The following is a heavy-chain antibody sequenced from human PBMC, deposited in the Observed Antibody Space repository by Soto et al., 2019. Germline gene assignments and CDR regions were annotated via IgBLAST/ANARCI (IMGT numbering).Heavy chain of an antibody. CDR3: ARALGSWFAP. D-gene: IGHD3-10*01. CDR2: ISPSSSTI. V-gene: IGHV3-48*04. J-gene: IGHJ5*02. CDR1: GFIFSSYS. Sequence: GGSLRLSCAASGFIFSSYSMNWVRQAPGKGLEWISYISPSSSTIDYADSVKGRFTISRDNAKNSLYLQMNSLRAEDTAVYYCARALGSWFAPWGQGTLVTVSS.